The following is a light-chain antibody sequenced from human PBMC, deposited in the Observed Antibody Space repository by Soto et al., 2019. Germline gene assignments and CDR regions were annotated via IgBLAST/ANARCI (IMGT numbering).Light chain of an antibody. CDR1: SSDVGGYNY. CDR2: AVS. Sequence: QSALTQPASVSGSPGQSITISCTGTSSDVGGYNYVSWYQQHPGKASKLMIYAVSNRPSGVSNRFSGSKSGNTASLTISGLQADDEADYYCSSYTCSSTPYVFGTGTKLTVL. CDR3: SSYTCSSTPYV. J-gene: IGLJ1*01. V-gene: IGLV2-14*01.